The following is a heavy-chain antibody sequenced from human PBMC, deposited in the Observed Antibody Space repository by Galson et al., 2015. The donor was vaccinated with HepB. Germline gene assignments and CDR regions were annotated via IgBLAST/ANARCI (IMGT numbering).Heavy chain of an antibody. V-gene: IGHV3-15*07. D-gene: IGHD5-24*01. Sequence: SLRLSCAASGFTFSNAWMNWVRQAPGKGLEWVGRIKSKTDGGTTDYAAPVKGRFTISRDDSKNTLYLQMNSLKTEDTAVCYCTTDPGRARWLHLTGGAFDIWGQGTMVTVSS. CDR3: TTDPGRARWLHLTGGAFDI. CDR2: IKSKTDGGTT. CDR1: GFTFSNAW. J-gene: IGHJ3*02.